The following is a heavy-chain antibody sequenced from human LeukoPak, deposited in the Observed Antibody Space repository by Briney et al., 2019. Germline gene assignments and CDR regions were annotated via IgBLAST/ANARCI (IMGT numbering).Heavy chain of an antibody. J-gene: IGHJ4*02. Sequence: GGTLRLSCAASGFTFNNYAMSWVRQAPGKGLEWVSAISGSGGSTYYADSVKGRFTISRDNSKNTLYLQMNSLRAEDTAVYYCARDLVVAATRGVGYWGQGTLVTVSS. CDR3: ARDLVVAATRGVGY. CDR1: GFTFNNYA. CDR2: ISGSGGST. V-gene: IGHV3-23*01. D-gene: IGHD2-15*01.